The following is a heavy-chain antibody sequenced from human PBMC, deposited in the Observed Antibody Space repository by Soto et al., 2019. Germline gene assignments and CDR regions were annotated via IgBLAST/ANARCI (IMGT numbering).Heavy chain of an antibody. J-gene: IGHJ5*02. CDR3: ARPKGINWFDP. CDR2: IYYSGST. CDR1: GGSFSGYY. Sequence: SETLSLTCAVYGGSFSGYYWSWIRQPPGKGLEWIGKIYYSGSTYYNPSLKSRVTISVDTSKNQFSLKLSSVTAADTAVYYCARPKGINWFDPWGQGTLVTVSS. V-gene: IGHV4-34*01.